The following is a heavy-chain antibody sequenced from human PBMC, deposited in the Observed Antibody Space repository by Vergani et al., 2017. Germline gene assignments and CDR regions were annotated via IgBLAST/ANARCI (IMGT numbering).Heavy chain of an antibody. Sequence: QVQLHASGPGLVKPSETLSLICSVSGVSMQSGSFYWTWIRQTAERRLEWMGRVYPSGTTNYNPSLNGRVTIFVDKSKNLLSLRLNSVTAADTAVYYCARDSWTSELRGVYWFDTWGQGTLVSVSS. D-gene: IGHD3-10*01. J-gene: IGHJ5*02. V-gene: IGHV4-61*02. CDR1: GVSMQSGSFY. CDR2: VYPSGTT. CDR3: ARDSWTSELRGVYWFDT.